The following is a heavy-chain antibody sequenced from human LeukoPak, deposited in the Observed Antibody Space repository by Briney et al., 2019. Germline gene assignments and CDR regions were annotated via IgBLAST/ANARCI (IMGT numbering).Heavy chain of an antibody. CDR2: IWHDGSNK. D-gene: IGHD3-10*01. V-gene: IGHV3-33*03. CDR1: GFSFSSHG. CDR3: IYGYYGMDV. J-gene: IGHJ6*02. Sequence: GGSLRLSCAASGFSFSSHGMHWVRQAPGKGLEWVAVIWHDGSNKYYAESVKGRFSISRHNSENMLYLQMNSLRAEDTALYYCIYGYYGMDVWGQGTTVAVSS.